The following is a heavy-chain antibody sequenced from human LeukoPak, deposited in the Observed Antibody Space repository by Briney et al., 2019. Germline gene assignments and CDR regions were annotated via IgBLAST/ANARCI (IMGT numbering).Heavy chain of an antibody. CDR1: GYSFTSYW. Sequence: GESLKISCKGSGYSFTSYWIGWVRQMPGKGLEWMGILYPGDSDTRYSPSFQGQVTISADKSISTAYLQWSSLKASDTAMYYCARQPLHRFIAVANSNFDYWAREPWSPSPQ. V-gene: IGHV5-51*01. D-gene: IGHD6-19*01. CDR3: ARQPLHRFIAVANSNFDY. CDR2: LYPGDSDT. J-gene: IGHJ4*02.